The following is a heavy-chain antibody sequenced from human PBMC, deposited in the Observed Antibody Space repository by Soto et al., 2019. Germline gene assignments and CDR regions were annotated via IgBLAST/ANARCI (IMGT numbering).Heavy chain of an antibody. CDR1: GGSISSGGYY. V-gene: IGHV4-31*03. Sequence: SETLSLTCTVSGGSISSGGYYWSWIRQHPGKGLEWIGYIYYSGSTYYNPSLKSRVTISVDTSKNQFSLKLSSVTAADTAVYYCARDLNYYGSGSSRRGFDPWGQRTLVTVSS. CDR3: ARDLNYYGSGSSRRGFDP. D-gene: IGHD3-10*01. CDR2: IYYSGST. J-gene: IGHJ5*02.